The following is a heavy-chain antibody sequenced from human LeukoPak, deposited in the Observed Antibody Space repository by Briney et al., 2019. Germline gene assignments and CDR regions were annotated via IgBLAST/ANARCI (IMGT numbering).Heavy chain of an antibody. CDR3: TSPYCGGDCSPITQGAFDI. CDR1: GGTFSSFA. D-gene: IGHD2-21*02. J-gene: IGHJ3*02. Sequence: SVKVSCKTSGGTFSSFAISWVRQAPGQGLEWMGGVIPIFGTANYAQKFQGRVTITTDESTSTAYMELSSLRSEDTAVYYCTSPYCGGDCSPITQGAFDIWGQGTMVTVSS. CDR2: VIPIFGTA. V-gene: IGHV1-69*05.